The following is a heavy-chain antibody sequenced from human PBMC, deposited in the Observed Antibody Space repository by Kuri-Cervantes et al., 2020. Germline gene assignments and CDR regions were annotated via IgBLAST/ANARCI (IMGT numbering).Heavy chain of an antibody. J-gene: IGHJ6*02. CDR2: ISADSVTI. CDR1: GFTFSTYS. D-gene: IGHD6-19*01. CDR3: AREGIAVAWYAYYYYGMDV. Sequence: GGSLRLSCAASGFTFSTYSMTWVRQAPGKGLEWVSAISADSVTIYYADSVKGRFTMSRDNSKNTLYLQMSSLRAEDTAVYYCAREGIAVAWYAYYYYGMDVWGQGTTVTVSS. V-gene: IGHV3-23*01.